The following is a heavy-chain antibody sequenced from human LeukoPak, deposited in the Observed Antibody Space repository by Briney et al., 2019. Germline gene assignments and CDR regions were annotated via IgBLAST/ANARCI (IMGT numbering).Heavy chain of an antibody. CDR2: IDPKSGGT. CDR1: GYTFTSYY. V-gene: IGHV1-2*02. J-gene: IGHJ4*02. CDR3: ARRDPSSSWYHDY. Sequence: ASVKVSCKASGYTFTSYYMHWVRQAPGQGLEWMGWIDPKSGGTNYAPKFQGRVTMTRDTSISTAYMELRRLKSDDTAVYYCARRDPSSSWYHDYWGQGTLVTVSS. D-gene: IGHD6-13*01.